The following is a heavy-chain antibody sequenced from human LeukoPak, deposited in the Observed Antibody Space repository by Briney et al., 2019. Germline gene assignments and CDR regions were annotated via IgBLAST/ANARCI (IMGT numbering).Heavy chain of an antibody. J-gene: IGHJ4*02. CDR2: INPNSGGT. V-gene: IGHV1-2*02. CDR3: ARSNLVGATKTPFDY. D-gene: IGHD1-26*01. Sequence: ASVKVSCKASGYTFTGYFMHWVRQAPGQGLEWMGWINPNSGGTNYAQKFQGRVTMTRDTSISIAYMELSRLRSDDTAVYYCARSNLVGATKTPFDYWGQGTLVTVSS. CDR1: GYTFTGYF.